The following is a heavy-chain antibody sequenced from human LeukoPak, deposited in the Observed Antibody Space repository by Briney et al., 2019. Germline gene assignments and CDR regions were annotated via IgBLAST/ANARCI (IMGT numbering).Heavy chain of an antibody. D-gene: IGHD3-22*01. Sequence: PGGSLRLSCEASGFSFSTYWMTWVRQAPGKGLEWVANIKKDGSEKHYVDSVRGRFTISRDNARNSPYLQMSSLRVEDTAMYYCARDSNYYDSSAYYDTFDIWGQGTMVTVSS. CDR2: IKKDGSEK. V-gene: IGHV3-7*01. CDR1: GFSFSTYW. J-gene: IGHJ3*02. CDR3: ARDSNYYDSSAYYDTFDI.